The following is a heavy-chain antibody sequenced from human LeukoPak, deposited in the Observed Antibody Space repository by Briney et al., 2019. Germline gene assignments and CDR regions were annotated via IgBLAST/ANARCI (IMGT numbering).Heavy chain of an antibody. D-gene: IGHD5-18*01. CDR2: INPNSGGT. V-gene: IGHV1-2*02. CDR3: ARAPPGPRYGVIIGYFHQ. CDR1: GYTFTGYY. Sequence: ASVKVSCKASGYTFTGYYMHWARQAPGQGLEWMGWINPNSGGTNYAQKFQGRVTMTRDTSISTAYMELNRLRSDDTAVYFCARAPPGPRYGVIIGYFHQWGQGTLVTVSS. J-gene: IGHJ1*01.